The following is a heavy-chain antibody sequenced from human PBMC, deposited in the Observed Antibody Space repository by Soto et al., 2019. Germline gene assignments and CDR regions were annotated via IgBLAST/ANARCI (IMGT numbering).Heavy chain of an antibody. Sequence: ASVKVSCKASGYTFTSYGISWVRQAPGQGLEWMGWISAYNGNTNYAQKLQGRVTMTTDTSTSTAYMELRSLRSDDTAVYYCARRQTMIVGTIGSDGFDIWGQGTMVTVSS. CDR3: ARRQTMIVGTIGSDGFDI. J-gene: IGHJ3*02. CDR1: GYTFTSYG. CDR2: ISAYNGNT. V-gene: IGHV1-18*04. D-gene: IGHD3-22*01.